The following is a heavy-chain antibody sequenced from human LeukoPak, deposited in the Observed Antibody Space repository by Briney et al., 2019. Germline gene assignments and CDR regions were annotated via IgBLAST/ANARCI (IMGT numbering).Heavy chain of an antibody. D-gene: IGHD3-10*01. V-gene: IGHV3-48*03. Sequence: PGGSLRLSCAASGFTFSKFAMNWVRQAPGKGLEWVSYISSSGSTIYYADSVKGRFTISRDNAKNSLYLQMNSLRAEDTAVYYCARDRYYGSGTYDYWGQGTLVTVSS. CDR1: GFTFSKFA. CDR3: ARDRYYGSGTYDY. CDR2: ISSSGSTI. J-gene: IGHJ4*02.